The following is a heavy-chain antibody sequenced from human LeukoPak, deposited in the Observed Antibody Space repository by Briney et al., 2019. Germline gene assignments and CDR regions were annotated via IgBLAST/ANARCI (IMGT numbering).Heavy chain of an antibody. Sequence: GGSLRLSCAASGFTFSSYSMNWVRQAPGKGLEWVSSISSSSSYIYYADSVKGRFTISRDNAKNSLYLQMNSLRAEDTAVYYCARGVAKSSTSSNWFDPWGQGTLVTVSS. D-gene: IGHD2-2*01. CDR3: ARGVAKSSTSSNWFDP. V-gene: IGHV3-21*01. J-gene: IGHJ5*02. CDR1: GFTFSSYS. CDR2: ISSSSSYI.